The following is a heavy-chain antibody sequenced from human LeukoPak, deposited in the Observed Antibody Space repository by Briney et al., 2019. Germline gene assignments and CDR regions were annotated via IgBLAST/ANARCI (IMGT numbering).Heavy chain of an antibody. V-gene: IGHV3-30*18. CDR3: AKDPTYVVVPAATDY. CDR2: ISYDGSNK. J-gene: IGHJ4*02. D-gene: IGHD2-2*01. Sequence: QPGGSLRLSCAASGFTFSSYGMHWVRQAPGKGLEWVAVISYDGSNKYYADSVKGRFTISRDNSKNTLYLQMNCLRAEDTAVYYCAKDPTYVVVPAATDYWGQGTLVTVSS. CDR1: GFTFSSYG.